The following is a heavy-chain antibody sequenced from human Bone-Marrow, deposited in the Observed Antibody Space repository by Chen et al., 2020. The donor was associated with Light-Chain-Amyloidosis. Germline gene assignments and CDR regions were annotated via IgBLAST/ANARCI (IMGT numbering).Heavy chain of an antibody. Sequence: EVQLVESGGGLVQPVGSLRLSCAASGFTFSSYWMHWVRQAPGKWLVWVSRIISDGSSTSYADSVKGRFTISRDNANNTLYLQMNSLRAEDTAVYYCARDTTGRNYDILTGYYAIGYGMDVWGQGTTVTVSS. D-gene: IGHD3-9*01. CDR3: ARDTTGRNYDILTGYYAIGYGMDV. CDR2: IISDGSST. V-gene: IGHV3-74*01. CDR1: GFTFSSYW. J-gene: IGHJ6*02.